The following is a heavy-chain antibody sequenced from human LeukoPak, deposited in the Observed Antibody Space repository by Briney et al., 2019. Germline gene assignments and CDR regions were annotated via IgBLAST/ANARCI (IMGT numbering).Heavy chain of an antibody. CDR1: GGSISSGSYY. D-gene: IGHD6-6*01. V-gene: IGHV4-61*02. J-gene: IGHJ4*02. CDR2: IYTSGST. Sequence: SETLSLTCTVSGGSISSGSYYWSWIRQPAGKGLEWIGRIYTSGSTNYNPPLKSRVTISVDTSKNQFSLKLSSVTAADTAVYYCARGRMAARPSGRAPGSFDYWGQGTLVTVSS. CDR3: ARGRMAARPSGRAPGSFDY.